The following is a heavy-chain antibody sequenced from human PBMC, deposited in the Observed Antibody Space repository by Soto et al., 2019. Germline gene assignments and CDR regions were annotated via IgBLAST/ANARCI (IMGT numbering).Heavy chain of an antibody. D-gene: IGHD3-9*01. CDR1: GFTFSSYG. CDR3: ARDALYDILTGYHWFDP. Sequence: GGSLRLSCAPSGFTFSSYGMHWARQAPGKGLEWVAVIWYDGSNKVYADSVKGRFTISRDNSKNTFYLQMNSLRAEDTAVYYCARDALYDILTGYHWFDPWGQGTLVTVSS. J-gene: IGHJ5*02. V-gene: IGHV3-33*01. CDR2: IWYDGSNK.